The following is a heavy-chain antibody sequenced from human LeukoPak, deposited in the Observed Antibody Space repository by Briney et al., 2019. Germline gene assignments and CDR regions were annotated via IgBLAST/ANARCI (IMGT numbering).Heavy chain of an antibody. CDR1: GYTFTSYG. J-gene: IGHJ6*02. CDR2: ISAYNGNT. CDR3: ARVTYYYDSSGYSRLDYYYGMDV. D-gene: IGHD3-22*01. V-gene: IGHV1-18*01. Sequence: ASVKVSCKASGYTFTSYGISWVRQAPGQGLEGMGWISAYNGNTNYAQKLQGRVTMTTDTSTSTAYMELRSLRSDDTAVYYCARVTYYYDSSGYSRLDYYYGMDVWGQGTTVTVSS.